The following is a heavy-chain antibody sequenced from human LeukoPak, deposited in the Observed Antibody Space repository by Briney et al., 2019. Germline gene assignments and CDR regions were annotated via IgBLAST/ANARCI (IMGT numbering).Heavy chain of an antibody. CDR1: GGSISSGSYY. J-gene: IGHJ1*01. D-gene: IGHD1-26*01. CDR3: ARGSGSYYLEYFQH. V-gene: IGHV4-61*02. Sequence: SQTLSLTCSVSGGSISSGSYYWSWIRQPAGKGLEWIGRVYTSGSTNYNPSLKSRVTISVDTSKNQFSLKLSSVTAADTAVYYCARGSGSYYLEYFQHWGQGTLVTVSS. CDR2: VYTSGST.